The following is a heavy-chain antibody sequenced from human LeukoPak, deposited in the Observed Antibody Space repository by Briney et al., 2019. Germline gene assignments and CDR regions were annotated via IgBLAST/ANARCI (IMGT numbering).Heavy chain of an antibody. Sequence: PGGSLRLSCAASGFTFNSYDMNWVRRAPGKGLEWVGRIKSKTDGGTTDYAAPVKGRFAISRDDSKNTLYLQMNSLKTEDTAVYYCTTAWKWLYYFDYWGQGTLVTVSS. V-gene: IGHV3-15*01. CDR1: GFTFNSYD. J-gene: IGHJ4*02. D-gene: IGHD3-22*01. CDR3: TTAWKWLYYFDY. CDR2: IKSKTDGGTT.